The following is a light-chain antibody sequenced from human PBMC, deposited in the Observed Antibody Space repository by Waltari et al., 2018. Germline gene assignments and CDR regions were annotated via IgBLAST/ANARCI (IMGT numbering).Light chain of an antibody. CDR1: QSIRSY. J-gene: IGKJ1*01. CDR2: GAS. CDR3: QQSLNTPRT. V-gene: IGKV1-39*01. Sequence: DIQKTQSPSSLSAFVGERVTITCRASQSIRSYVNWYQQKAGKAPQLLIYGASSLQSGVPSRFSGSGSGTDFTLTIRSLQPEDFATYYCQQSLNTPRTFGQGTKVEMK.